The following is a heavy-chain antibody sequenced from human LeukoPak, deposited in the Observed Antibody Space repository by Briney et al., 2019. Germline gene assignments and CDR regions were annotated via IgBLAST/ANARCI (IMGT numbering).Heavy chain of an antibody. CDR3: ARGYNWFDP. V-gene: IGHV4-34*01. Sequence: PSETLSLTCAVYGWSFNDYYWNWIRQPPGKGLEWIGEINARGDTNYNPSLKSRVTISVDTSKKQFSLRLTSMYYCARGQVPAARGYNWFDPWGQGTLVTVSS. CDR2: INARGDT. J-gene: IGHJ5*02. D-gene: IGHD2-2*01. CDR1: GWSFNDYY.